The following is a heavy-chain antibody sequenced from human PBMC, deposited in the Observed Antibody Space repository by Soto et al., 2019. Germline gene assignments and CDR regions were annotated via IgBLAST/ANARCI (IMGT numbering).Heavy chain of an antibody. V-gene: IGHV4-34*01. Sequence: SETLSLTCAVYGGSFSGYYWSWIRQPPGKGLEWIGEINHSGSTNYNPSLKSRVTISVDTSKNQFSLKLSSVTAADTAVYYCARGPPYSSGWYSGYYYYYMDVWGKGTTVTVSS. CDR3: ARGPPYSSGWYSGYYYYYMDV. CDR1: GGSFSGYY. CDR2: INHSGST. D-gene: IGHD6-19*01. J-gene: IGHJ6*03.